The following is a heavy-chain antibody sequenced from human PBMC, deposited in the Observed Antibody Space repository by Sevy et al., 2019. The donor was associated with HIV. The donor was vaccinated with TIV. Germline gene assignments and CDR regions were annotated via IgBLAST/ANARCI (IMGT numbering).Heavy chain of an antibody. V-gene: IGHV3-30*04. CDR3: ARDRSSSWMNYFFDY. Sequence: EGSLRLSCAASGFTFSTYAMHWVRQAPGKGLEWVAVISHDGSNKSYADSVKGRFTISRDNSKNTLYLQMNSLRAEDTAVYYCARDRSSSWMNYFFDYWGQGALVTVSS. CDR2: ISHDGSNK. J-gene: IGHJ4*02. CDR1: GFTFSTYA. D-gene: IGHD6-13*01.